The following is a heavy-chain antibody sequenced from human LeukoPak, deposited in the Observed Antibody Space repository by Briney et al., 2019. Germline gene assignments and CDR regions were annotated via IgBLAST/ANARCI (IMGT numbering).Heavy chain of an antibody. D-gene: IGHD2-21*02. CDR3: AKDWRAYCGGDCYSYFDY. V-gene: IGHV3-30*18. Sequence: GGSLRLSCAASGFTFSSYGMHWVRQAPGKGLEWVAVISYDGSNKYYADSVKGRFTISRDNSKNTLYLQMNSLRAEDTAVYCCAKDWRAYCGGDCYSYFDYWGQGTLVTVSS. J-gene: IGHJ4*02. CDR2: ISYDGSNK. CDR1: GFTFSSYG.